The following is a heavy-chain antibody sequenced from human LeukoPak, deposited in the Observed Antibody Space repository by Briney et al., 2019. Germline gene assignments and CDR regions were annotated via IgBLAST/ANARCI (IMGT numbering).Heavy chain of an antibody. D-gene: IGHD6-19*01. Sequence: GGSLRLSCAASGFTFTNYAMHWVRQAPGKGLEFVAAINSDGDGTYYGSSVKGRFTISRDTSKNTLFLQMDSLRPDDTSVYYCARDKRNSNGWYATFDYWGQGTLVTVSS. CDR1: GFTFTNYA. CDR2: INSDGDGT. J-gene: IGHJ4*02. CDR3: ARDKRNSNGWYATFDY. V-gene: IGHV3-64*01.